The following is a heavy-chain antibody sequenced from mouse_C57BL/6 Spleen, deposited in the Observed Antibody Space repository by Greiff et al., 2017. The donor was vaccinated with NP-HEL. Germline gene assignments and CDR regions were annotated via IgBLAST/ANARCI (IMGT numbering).Heavy chain of an antibody. CDR2: IDPSDSYT. CDR3: ARSAYGSSYAMDY. Sequence: VQLQQSGAELVRPGTSVKLSCKASGYTFTSYWMHWVKQRPGQGLEWIGVIDPSDSYTNYNQKFKGKATLTVDTSSSTAYMQLSSLTSEDSAVYYCARSAYGSSYAMDYWGQGTSVTVSS. J-gene: IGHJ4*01. CDR1: GYTFTSYW. V-gene: IGHV1-59*01. D-gene: IGHD1-1*01.